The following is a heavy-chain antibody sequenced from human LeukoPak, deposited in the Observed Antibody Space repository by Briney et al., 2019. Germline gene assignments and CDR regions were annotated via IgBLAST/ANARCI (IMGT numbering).Heavy chain of an antibody. D-gene: IGHD3-3*01. CDR1: GFTFSSYW. CDR2: INSDGSST. Sequence: GGSLRPSCAASGFTFSSYWMHWVRQAPGKGLVWVSRINSDGSSTSYADSVKGRFTISRDNAKNTLYLQMNSLRAEDTAVYYCARGFLNFWSGYGGYFQHWGQGTLVTVSS. J-gene: IGHJ1*01. CDR3: ARGFLNFWSGYGGYFQH. V-gene: IGHV3-74*01.